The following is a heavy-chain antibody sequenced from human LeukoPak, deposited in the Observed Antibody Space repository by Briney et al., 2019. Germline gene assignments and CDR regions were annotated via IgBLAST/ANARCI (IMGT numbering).Heavy chain of an antibody. CDR3: ARGAGYSYGKGDFDY. V-gene: IGHV4-59*01. Sequence: SETLSLTCTVSGGSISSYYWSWIRQPPGKGPEWIGYIYYSGSTNYNPSLKSRVTISVDTSKNQFSLKLSSVTAADTAVYYCARGAGYSYGKGDFDYWGQGTLVTVSS. D-gene: IGHD5-18*01. CDR1: GGSISSYY. CDR2: IYYSGST. J-gene: IGHJ4*02.